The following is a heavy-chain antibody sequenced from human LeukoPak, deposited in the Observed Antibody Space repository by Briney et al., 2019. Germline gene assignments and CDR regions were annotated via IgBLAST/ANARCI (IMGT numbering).Heavy chain of an antibody. CDR3: AIEEYQLLVFDY. V-gene: IGHV4-59*11. CDR2: IYYSGST. J-gene: IGHJ4*02. Sequence: SETLSLTCTVSGGSISSHYWSWIRQPPGKGLEWIGYIYYSGSTNYNPSLKSRVTISVDTSKNQFSLKLSSVTAADTAVYYCAIEEYQLLVFDYWGQGTLVTVSS. CDR1: GGSISSHY. D-gene: IGHD2-2*01.